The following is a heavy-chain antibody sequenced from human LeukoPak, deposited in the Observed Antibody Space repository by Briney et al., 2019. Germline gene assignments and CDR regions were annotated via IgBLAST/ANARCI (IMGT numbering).Heavy chain of an antibody. CDR3: TRLEGVAYGMDV. V-gene: IGHV3-30-3*01. Sequence: HPGGSLRLSCAASGFTFSLYSMYWVRQAPGKGLEWEAVISNDGSNKYYADSVKGRSTISRDNSKNTLYLQMNSLETEDTAVYYCTRLEGVAYGMDVWGQGTTVTVSS. J-gene: IGHJ6*02. CDR1: GFTFSLYS. CDR2: ISNDGSNK.